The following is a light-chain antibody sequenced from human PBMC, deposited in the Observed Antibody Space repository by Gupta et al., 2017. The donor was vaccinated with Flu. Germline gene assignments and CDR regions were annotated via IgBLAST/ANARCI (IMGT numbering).Light chain of an antibody. V-gene: IGKV3-15*01. CDR2: GAS. CDR1: QSSSSN. CDR3: QQYDYWPPLT. J-gene: IGKJ5*01. Sequence: EIVMTQSPDTLSVSPGERATLSCRASQSSSSNLAWYQHKPGRAPRLLIYGASTRATGIADRFSGSGYGTEFTLTISSRESEDFAVYYCQQYDYWPPLTFGQGTQVEIK.